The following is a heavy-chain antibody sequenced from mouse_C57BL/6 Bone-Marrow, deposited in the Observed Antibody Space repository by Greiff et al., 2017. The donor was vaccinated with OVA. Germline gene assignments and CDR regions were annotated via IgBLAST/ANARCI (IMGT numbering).Heavy chain of an antibody. V-gene: IGHV1-15*01. CDR2: IDPETGGT. J-gene: IGHJ4*01. D-gene: IGHD2-5*01. CDR1: GYTFTDYE. CDR3: TRGYSNYYAMDY. Sequence: VQLQQSGAELVRPGASVTLSCKASGYTFTDYEMHWVKQTPVHGLEWIGAIDPETGGTASNQKFKGQAILTADKSSSTAYMERRSLPSEDSSVYYCTRGYSNYYAMDYWGQGTSVTVSS.